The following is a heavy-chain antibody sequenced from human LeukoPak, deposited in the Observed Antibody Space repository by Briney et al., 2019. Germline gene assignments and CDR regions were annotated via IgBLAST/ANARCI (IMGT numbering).Heavy chain of an antibody. CDR2: IYPGDSDT. Sequence: GESLKISCKGSGYTFANYWIAWVRQVPGKGLEWMGIIYPGDSDTRYSPSFQGQVSISADKSNSTAYLQWSSLKASDTAMYYCARLGYCVSTSCFFYYYYVDVWGKGTTVTVSS. D-gene: IGHD2-2*03. CDR3: ARLGYCVSTSCFFYYYYVDV. V-gene: IGHV5-51*01. CDR1: GYTFANYW. J-gene: IGHJ6*03.